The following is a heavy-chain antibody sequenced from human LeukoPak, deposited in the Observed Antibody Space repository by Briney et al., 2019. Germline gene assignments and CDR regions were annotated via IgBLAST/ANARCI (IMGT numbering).Heavy chain of an antibody. D-gene: IGHD3-10*01. CDR1: GFTFSSYA. Sequence: GGSLRLSCAASGFTFSSYAMHWVRQAPGKGLEWVAVISYDGSNKYYADSVKGRFTIFRDNSKNTLYLQMNSLRAEDTAVYYCARDSGGFDYWGQGTLVTVSS. V-gene: IGHV3-30-3*01. CDR2: ISYDGSNK. CDR3: ARDSGGFDY. J-gene: IGHJ4*02.